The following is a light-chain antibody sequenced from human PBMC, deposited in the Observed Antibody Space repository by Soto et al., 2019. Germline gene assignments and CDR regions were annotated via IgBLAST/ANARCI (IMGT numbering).Light chain of an antibody. V-gene: IGKV3-20*01. J-gene: IGKJ4*01. Sequence: ENVLTQSPGTLSLSAGERVTLSCRASQSVASNSIAWYLQKPGQAPRLPIYAAFRRAIGIPDRFSGSGSGTDFIFTISNLQPEDFAVYYCLQYGGSPLIFGGGTRVEVK. CDR3: LQYGGSPLI. CDR1: QSVASNS. CDR2: AAF.